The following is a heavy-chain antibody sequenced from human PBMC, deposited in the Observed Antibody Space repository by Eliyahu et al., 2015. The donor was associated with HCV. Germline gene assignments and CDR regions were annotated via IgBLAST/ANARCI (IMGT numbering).Heavy chain of an antibody. J-gene: IGHJ4*02. V-gene: IGHV3-23*01. CDR1: GFTFSSYA. Sequence: EVQLLESGGGLVQPGGSLRLSCAASGFTFSSYAMSWVRQAPGKGLEWVSAISGSGGSTYYADSVKGRLTTSRDNSKNMLYLQMNSLRAEDTAIYYCAKPYGIFGVVISFGSPSDYWGQGTLVTVSS. CDR2: ISGSGGST. D-gene: IGHD3-3*01. CDR3: AKPYGIFGVVISFGSPSDY.